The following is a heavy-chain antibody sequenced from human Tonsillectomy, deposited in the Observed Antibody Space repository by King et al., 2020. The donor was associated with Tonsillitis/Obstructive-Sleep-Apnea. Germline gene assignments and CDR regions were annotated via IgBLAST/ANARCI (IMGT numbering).Heavy chain of an antibody. CDR1: GFTFSNYS. CDR3: ARGGDQLVYYSYYYYYMDV. D-gene: IGHD2-2*02. V-gene: IGHV3-30*01. J-gene: IGHJ6*03. CDR2: ISYDGTNK. Sequence: VQLVESGGGVVQPGRSLRLSCAASGFTFSNYSMHWVRQAPGKGLEWVAVISYDGTNKNYADSVKGRFTISKYNSKHTLYLQMNSLRADDTALYYCARGGDQLVYYSYYYYYMDVWGTGTTVTVSS.